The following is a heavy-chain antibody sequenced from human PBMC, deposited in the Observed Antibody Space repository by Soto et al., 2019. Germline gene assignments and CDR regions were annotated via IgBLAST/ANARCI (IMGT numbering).Heavy chain of an antibody. J-gene: IGHJ6*02. CDR2: IYYSGST. V-gene: IGHV4-39*02. Sequence: ASETLSLTCTVSGGSISNSSYYWGWIRQPPGKGLEWIGSIYYSGSTYYNPSLKSRVTISVDTSKNQFSLKLSSVTAADTAVYYCARDRLHEGMDVWGQGTTVT. CDR1: GGSISNSSYY. CDR3: ARDRLHEGMDV. D-gene: IGHD5-12*01.